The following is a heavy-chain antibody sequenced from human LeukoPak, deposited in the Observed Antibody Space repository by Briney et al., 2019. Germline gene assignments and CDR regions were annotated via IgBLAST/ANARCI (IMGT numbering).Heavy chain of an antibody. Sequence: PGRSLRLSCAASGFTFSSYGMHWVRHAPGKGLEWVAVISYDGSNTYYADSVKGRFTISRDNSKNMLYLQMNSLRAEDTAVYYCAKPYYYGSRSYMDYWGQGTLVTVSS. D-gene: IGHD3-10*01. V-gene: IGHV3-30*18. J-gene: IGHJ4*02. CDR2: ISYDGSNT. CDR3: AKPYYYGSRSYMDY. CDR1: GFTFSSYG.